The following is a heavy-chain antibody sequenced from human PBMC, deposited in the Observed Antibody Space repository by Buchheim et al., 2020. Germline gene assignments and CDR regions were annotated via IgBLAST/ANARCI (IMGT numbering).Heavy chain of an antibody. Sequence: QLVESGGGLVQPGGSLRLSCAASGFTFSRYWMTWVRQAPGKGLEWVANIKQDGTEKYYVDSVKGRFTISRENAKKSLYLQMNSLRAEDTAVYYCARDPGAAAGRYYYYYGMDVWGQGTT. D-gene: IGHD6-13*01. CDR2: IKQDGTEK. J-gene: IGHJ6*02. CDR1: GFTFSRYW. V-gene: IGHV3-7*01. CDR3: ARDPGAAAGRYYYYYGMDV.